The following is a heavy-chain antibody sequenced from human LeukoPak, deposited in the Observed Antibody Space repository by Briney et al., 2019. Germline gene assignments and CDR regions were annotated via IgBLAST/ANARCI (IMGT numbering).Heavy chain of an antibody. D-gene: IGHD4-17*01. V-gene: IGHV4-61*02. CDR3: ARDLAYGDYAYYFDY. CDR2: IYTSGST. J-gene: IGHJ4*02. Sequence: PSQTLSLTCTGSGGSISSGSYYWSWIRQPAGKGLEWIGRIYTSGSTNYNPSLKSRVTISVDTSKNQFSLKLSSVTAADTAVYYCARDLAYGDYAYYFDYWGQGTLVTVSS. CDR1: GGSISSGSYY.